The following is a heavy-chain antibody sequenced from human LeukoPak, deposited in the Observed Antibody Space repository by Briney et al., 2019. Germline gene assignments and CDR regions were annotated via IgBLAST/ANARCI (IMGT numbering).Heavy chain of an antibody. CDR3: ASSTGTYPGAFDY. CDR2: IYSDEST. V-gene: IGHV3-66*01. Sequence: GSLRLSCAASGFSVSKKYMTWVRQAPGKGLEWVSMIYSDESTYNADSVKGRFTISRDNSKNTLFLQMNSLRAEDTAVYYCASSTGTYPGAFDYWGQGTPVTVSS. D-gene: IGHD1-26*01. J-gene: IGHJ4*02. CDR1: GFSVSKKY.